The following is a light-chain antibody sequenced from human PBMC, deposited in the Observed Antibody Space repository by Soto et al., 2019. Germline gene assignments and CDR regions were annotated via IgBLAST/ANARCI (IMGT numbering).Light chain of an antibody. CDR2: DAS. V-gene: IGKV1-5*01. J-gene: IGKJ1*01. CDR3: QQYNSYSWT. CDR1: QSISSW. Sequence: DIQMTQSPSTLSASVGDRVTITCRASQSISSWLAWYQQKPGKAPKLLIYDASSLESGVPSRFSGSGSGTEFTLTISSLPPDDFATYYCQQYNSYSWTFGQWTKVEIK.